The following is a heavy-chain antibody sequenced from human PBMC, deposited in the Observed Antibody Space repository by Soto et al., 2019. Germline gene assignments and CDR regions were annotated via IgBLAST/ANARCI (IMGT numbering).Heavy chain of an antibody. D-gene: IGHD4-4*01. CDR3: ARDRGPVEMATVYYYYGMDV. CDR2: IWYDGSNK. V-gene: IGHV3-33*01. CDR1: GFTFSSYG. Sequence: PGGSLRLSCAASGFTFSSYGMHWVRQAPGKGLEWVAVIWYDGSNKYYADSVKGRFTISRDNSKNTLYLQMNSLRAEDTAVYYCARDRGPVEMATVYYYYGMDVWGQGTTVTVSS. J-gene: IGHJ6*02.